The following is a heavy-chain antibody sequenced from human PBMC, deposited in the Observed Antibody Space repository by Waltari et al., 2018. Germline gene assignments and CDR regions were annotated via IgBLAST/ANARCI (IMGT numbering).Heavy chain of an antibody. CDR3: ARVLGEVVDFNYYYYGMDV. CDR1: GGTFSSYA. J-gene: IGHJ6*02. CDR2: IIPIFGTA. D-gene: IGHD2-15*01. Sequence: QVQLVQSGAEVKKPGSSVKVSCKASGGTFSSYAISWVRQAPGQGIEWMGGIIPIFGTANYAQKFQGRVTITTDESTSTAYMELSSLRSEDTAVYYCARVLGEVVDFNYYYYGMDVWGQGTTVTVSS. V-gene: IGHV1-69*05.